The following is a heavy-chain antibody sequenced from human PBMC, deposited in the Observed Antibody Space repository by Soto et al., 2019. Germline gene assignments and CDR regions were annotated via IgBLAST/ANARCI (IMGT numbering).Heavy chain of an antibody. D-gene: IGHD1-26*01. CDR3: AREVGAWFDF. Sequence: QVQLVQSGPEVKEPGASVKVSCKASGYTFTSYGITWVRQGPGQGLEWVGWISGYNGYTNYAQKVQGRISVTTDTSTSTAYLEVRSLRSADTAVYYCAREVGAWFDFWGQGTLVTVSS. V-gene: IGHV1-18*01. CDR2: ISGYNGYT. J-gene: IGHJ4*02. CDR1: GYTFTSYG.